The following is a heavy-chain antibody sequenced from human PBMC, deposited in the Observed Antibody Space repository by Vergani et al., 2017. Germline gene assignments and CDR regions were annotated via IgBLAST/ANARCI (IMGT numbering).Heavy chain of an antibody. Sequence: QVQLVQSGAEVKKPGASVKVSCKASGYTFTGYYMHWVRQAPGQGLEWMGWINPNSGGTNYAQKFQGRVTMTRDTSISTAYMELNSLRAEDTAVYYCAKDLERGWTPNWFDPWGQGTLVTVSS. CDR3: AKDLERGWTPNWFDP. CDR2: INPNSGGT. J-gene: IGHJ5*02. CDR1: GYTFTGYY. V-gene: IGHV1-2*02. D-gene: IGHD6-19*01.